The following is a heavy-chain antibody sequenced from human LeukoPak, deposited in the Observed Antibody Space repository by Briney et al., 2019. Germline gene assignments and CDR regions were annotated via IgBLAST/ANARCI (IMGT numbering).Heavy chain of an antibody. D-gene: IGHD6-19*01. CDR2: ISSSSSYI. J-gene: IGHJ4*02. V-gene: IGHV3-21*01. CDR3: AKEDPIAVAGTDY. CDR1: GFTFSSYS. Sequence: GGSLRLSCAASGFTFSSYSMNWVRQAPGKGLEWVSSISSSSSYIYYADSVKGRFTISRDNAKNSLYLQMNSLRAEDTAVYYCAKEDPIAVAGTDYWGQGTLVTVSS.